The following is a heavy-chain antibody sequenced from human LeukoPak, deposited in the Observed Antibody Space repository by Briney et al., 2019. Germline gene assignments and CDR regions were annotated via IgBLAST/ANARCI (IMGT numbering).Heavy chain of an antibody. CDR2: INWNGGST. CDR3: ARDDIVDTYGAFDI. V-gene: IGHV3-20*04. D-gene: IGHD5-12*01. J-gene: IGHJ3*02. CDR1: GFTFDDYG. Sequence: GGSLRLSCAASGFTFDDYGMSWVRQAPGKGLEWVSGINWNGGSTGYADSVKGRFTISRDNAKNFLYLQMNSLRAEDTALYYCARDDIVDTYGAFDIWGQGTMVAVSS.